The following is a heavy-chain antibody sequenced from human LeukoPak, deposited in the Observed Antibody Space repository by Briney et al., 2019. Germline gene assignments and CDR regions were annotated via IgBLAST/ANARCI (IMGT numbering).Heavy chain of an antibody. CDR1: GYTFTGYY. V-gene: IGHV1-2*02. CDR2: INPNSGGT. Sequence: ASVKVSCKASGYTFTGYYMHWVRQAPGQGLEWMGWINPNSGGTNHAQKFQGRVTMTRDTSISTAYMELSRLRSDDTAVYYCARAKKITGTTSVLFDYWGQGTLVTVSS. D-gene: IGHD1-7*01. CDR3: ARAKKITGTTSVLFDY. J-gene: IGHJ4*02.